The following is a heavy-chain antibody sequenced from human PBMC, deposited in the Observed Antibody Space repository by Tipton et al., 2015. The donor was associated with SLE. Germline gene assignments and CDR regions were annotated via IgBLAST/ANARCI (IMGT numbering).Heavy chain of an antibody. Sequence: SLTCTVSGGSISSYYWSWIRQPPGKGLEWIGYIYYSGSTNYNPSLKSRVTISVDTSKNQFSLKLSSVTAADTAVYYCARGQLGELDYWGQGTLVTVSS. V-gene: IGHV4-59*01. D-gene: IGHD7-27*01. CDR3: ARGQLGELDY. CDR1: GGSISSYY. CDR2: IYYSGST. J-gene: IGHJ4*02.